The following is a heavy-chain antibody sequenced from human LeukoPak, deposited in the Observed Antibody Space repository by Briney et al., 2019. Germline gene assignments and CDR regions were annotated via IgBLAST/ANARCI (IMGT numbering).Heavy chain of an antibody. CDR1: GFTFSSYW. V-gene: IGHV3-74*01. CDR2: INSDGSST. J-gene: IGHJ4*02. D-gene: IGHD2-2*01. CDR3: ASPRYCPSSSCYFAY. Sequence: GGSLRLSCAASGFTFSSYWMHWVRQAPGKGLVWVLRINSDGSSTDYADSVKGRFTISRDNAKNTLYLQMHSLRAEDTAMYYCASPRYCPSSSCYFAYWGQGTLVTVSS.